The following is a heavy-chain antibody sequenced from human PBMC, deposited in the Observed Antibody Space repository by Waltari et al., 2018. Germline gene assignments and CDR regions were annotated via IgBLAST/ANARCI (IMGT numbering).Heavy chain of an antibody. CDR1: GYSISSGYY. V-gene: IGHV4-38-2*01. CDR3: ARQYYDYIWGSYRSLYFDY. J-gene: IGHJ4*02. Sequence: QVQLQESGPGLVKPSETLSLTFAVSGYSISSGYYWGWIRQPPGTGLEWIGSIYHSGSTYYNPSLKSRVTISVDTSKNQFSLKLSSVTAADTAVYYCARQYYDYIWGSYRSLYFDYWGQGTLVTVSS. D-gene: IGHD3-16*02. CDR2: IYHSGST.